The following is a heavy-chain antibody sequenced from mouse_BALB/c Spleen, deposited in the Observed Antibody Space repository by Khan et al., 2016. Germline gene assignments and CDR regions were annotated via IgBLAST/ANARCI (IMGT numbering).Heavy chain of an antibody. J-gene: IGHJ4*01. CDR1: GFNIKDYY. CDR3: NGCDYNAMDY. Sequence: VQLQQSGAELVRSGASVKLSCTASGFNIKDYYMHWVKQRPEQGLEWIGWLDPENGDTEYASKFQGKATMTADTSSYTAYLQLSSLTSEDTAVAYCNGCDYNAMDYWGQGTSVTVSS. CDR2: LDPENGDT. V-gene: IGHV14-4*02.